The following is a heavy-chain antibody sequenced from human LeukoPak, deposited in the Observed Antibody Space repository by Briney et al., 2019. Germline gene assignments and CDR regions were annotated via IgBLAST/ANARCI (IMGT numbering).Heavy chain of an antibody. V-gene: IGHV1-69*05. J-gene: IGHJ1*01. CDR1: GGTFSSYA. CDR3: ARDWNYDSSGYYYDESAEYFQH. D-gene: IGHD3-22*01. Sequence: SVKVSCKASGGTFSSYAISWVRQAPGQGLEWMGRITPIFGTANYAQKFQGRVTITTDESTSTAYMELSSLRSEDTAVYYCARDWNYDSSGYYYDESAEYFQHWGQGTLVTVSS. CDR2: ITPIFGTA.